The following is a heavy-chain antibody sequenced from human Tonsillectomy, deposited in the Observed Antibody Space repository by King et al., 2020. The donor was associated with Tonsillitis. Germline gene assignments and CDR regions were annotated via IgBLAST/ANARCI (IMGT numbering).Heavy chain of an antibody. Sequence: QLVQSGGVVVQPGGSLRLSCAASGFTFDDYAMHWVRQAPGKGLEWVALITWDGGGTYYSDSVKGRFTISRDNNKNSLYLQMNSLRVEDSALYYCAKEGGGDASGYYPCYFDYWGQGTVVTVSS. CDR3: AKEGGGDASGYYPCYFDY. D-gene: IGHD3-22*01. CDR1: GFTFDDYA. J-gene: IGHJ4*02. V-gene: IGHV3-43D*03. CDR2: ITWDGGGT.